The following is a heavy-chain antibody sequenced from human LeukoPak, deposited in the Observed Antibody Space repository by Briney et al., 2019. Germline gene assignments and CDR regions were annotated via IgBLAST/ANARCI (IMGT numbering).Heavy chain of an antibody. CDR2: ISRRDDYT. V-gene: IGHV3-23*01. D-gene: IGHD3-10*01. Sequence: GRSLRLSCAGSGFTFSSYAMSWVRQPPGKGLERVSVISRRDDYTYYADSVKGRFTISRDNSKNTLYLQMNTLRAEDTAVYYCANDYRSGSFHDFWGQGTLVTVSS. CDR3: ANDYRSGSFHDF. CDR1: GFTFSSYA. J-gene: IGHJ4*02.